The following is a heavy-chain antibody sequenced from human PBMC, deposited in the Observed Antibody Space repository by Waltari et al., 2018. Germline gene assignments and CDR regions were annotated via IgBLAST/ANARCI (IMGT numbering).Heavy chain of an antibody. V-gene: IGHV3-48*01. D-gene: IGHD3-3*01. CDR2: ISSSSSTI. CDR1: GFTFSSYS. Sequence: EVQLVESGGGLVQPGGSLRLSCAASGFTFSSYSMNWVRQAPGKGLEWVSYISSSSSTIYYADYVKGRFTISRDNAKNSLYLQMNSLRAEDTAVYYCARDRDYDFWSGYLRYYYYYGMDVWGQGTTVTVSS. CDR3: ARDRDYDFWSGYLRYYYYYGMDV. J-gene: IGHJ6*02.